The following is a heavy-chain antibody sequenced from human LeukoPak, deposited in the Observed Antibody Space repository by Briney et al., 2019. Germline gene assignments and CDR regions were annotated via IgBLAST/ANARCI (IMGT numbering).Heavy chain of an antibody. V-gene: IGHV3-48*02. CDR2: ISGDSSTI. J-gene: IGHJ4*02. CDR3: ARVYCSTTSCYNDY. D-gene: IGHD2-2*02. Sequence: GGSLRLSCAASGFTFSSYSMNWVRQAPGKGLEWVSYISGDSSTIYYADSVKGRFTISRDNAKNSLFLQMSSLRDEDTAVYYCARVYCSTTSCYNDYWGQGTPVTVSS. CDR1: GFTFSSYS.